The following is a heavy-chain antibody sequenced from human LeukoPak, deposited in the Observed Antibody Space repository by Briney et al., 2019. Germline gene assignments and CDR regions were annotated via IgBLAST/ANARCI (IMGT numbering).Heavy chain of an antibody. CDR1: GGSISSYY. CDR3: ARDGYYDSSGYYYANWFDP. D-gene: IGHD3-22*01. CDR2: IYYSGST. Sequence: EPTETLSLTCNVSGGSISSYYWSWIRQPPGKGLEWIGYIYYSGSTNYNPSLKSRVTISVDKSKNQFSLKLSSVTAADTAVYYCARDGYYDSSGYYYANWFDPWGQGTLVTVSS. V-gene: IGHV4-59*01. J-gene: IGHJ5*02.